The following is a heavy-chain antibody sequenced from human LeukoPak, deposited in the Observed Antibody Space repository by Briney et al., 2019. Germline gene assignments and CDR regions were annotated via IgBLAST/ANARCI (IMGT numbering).Heavy chain of an antibody. CDR1: GFNFRDYY. J-gene: IGHJ4*02. V-gene: IGHV3-11*01. CDR2: SSGSGSTI. CDR3: ARYYYDSSGYYYFDY. Sequence: PGGSLRLSCAASGFNFRDYYMSWIRQAPGKGLEWVSYSSGSGSTIYYADSVKGRFTISRGNAKNSLSLQMNSLRAEDTAVYFCARYYYDSSGYYYFDYWGQGTLVTVSS. D-gene: IGHD3-22*01.